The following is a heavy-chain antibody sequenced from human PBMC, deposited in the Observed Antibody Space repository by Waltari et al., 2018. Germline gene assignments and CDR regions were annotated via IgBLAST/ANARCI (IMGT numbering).Heavy chain of an antibody. CDR2: ISGSGGST. CDR3: AKSIAAAMTGDFDY. CDR1: GFTFSSYA. V-gene: IGHV3-23*04. J-gene: IGHJ4*02. Sequence: EVQLVESGGGLVQPGGSLRLSCAASGFTFSSYAMSWVRQAPGKGREGVSAISGSGGSTYYADAVKGRFTISRDNSKNTLDLQMNSLRAEDTAVYYCAKSIAAAMTGDFDYWGQGTLVTVSS. D-gene: IGHD6-13*01.